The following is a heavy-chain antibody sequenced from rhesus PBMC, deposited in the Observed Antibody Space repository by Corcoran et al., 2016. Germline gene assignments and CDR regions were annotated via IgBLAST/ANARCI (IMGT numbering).Heavy chain of an antibody. D-gene: IGHD6-43*01. CDR2: IGGSSGST. V-gene: IGHV4-165*02. CDR1: GGSISGAY. Sequence: QVQLHESGPGLVKPSETLSLTCAFSGGSISGAYWTWIRQPPGTGLEGVGYIGGSSGSTYYNPSLKCRVTISTDTSKNQFSLKLRSVTAADTAVYFCARSHIAAASFDYWGQGVLVTVSS. J-gene: IGHJ4*01. CDR3: ARSHIAAASFDY.